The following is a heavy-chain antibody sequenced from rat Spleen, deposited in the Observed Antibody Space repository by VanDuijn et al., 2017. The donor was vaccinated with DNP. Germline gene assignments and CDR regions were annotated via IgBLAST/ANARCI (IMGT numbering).Heavy chain of an antibody. CDR3: ARRMSAPGDY. Sequence: EVQLVESDGGLVQPGRSLKLSCAASGFTFSDYNMAWVRQAPKKGLDWVTTIIYDGSRTYYRDSVKGRFTISRDNAKSTLYLQMDSLRSEDTATYYCARRMSAPGDYWGQGVMVTVSS. CDR2: IIYDGSRT. CDR1: GFTFSDYN. D-gene: IGHD3-1*01. J-gene: IGHJ2*01. V-gene: IGHV5S10*01.